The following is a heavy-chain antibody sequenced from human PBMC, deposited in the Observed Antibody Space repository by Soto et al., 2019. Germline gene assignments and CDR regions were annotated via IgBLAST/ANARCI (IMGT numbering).Heavy chain of an antibody. CDR3: ARVYDFWSVSLRPYGMDV. V-gene: IGHV3-7*03. J-gene: IGHJ6*02. Sequence: PGGSLRLSCAASGFTFSSYWTSWVRQAPGKGLEWVANIKQDGSEKDYVDSVKGRFTISRDNAKTSLYLQMNSLRAEDTAVYYCARVYDFWSVSLRPYGMDVWGQGTTVTVSS. D-gene: IGHD3-3*01. CDR2: IKQDGSEK. CDR1: GFTFSSYW.